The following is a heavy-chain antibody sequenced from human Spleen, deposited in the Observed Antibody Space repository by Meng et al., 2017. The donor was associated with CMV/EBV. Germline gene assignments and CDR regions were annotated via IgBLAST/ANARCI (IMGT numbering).Heavy chain of an antibody. Sequence: GGSLRLSCAASGFTFSSYSMNWVRQAPGKGLEWVSYISSSSTIYYADSVKGRFTISRDNAKNSLYLQMNSLRAEDTAVYYCARDVINWGYYFDYWGQGTLVTVSS. D-gene: IGHD7-27*01. V-gene: IGHV3-48*04. CDR3: ARDVINWGYYFDY. CDR1: GFTFSSYS. CDR2: ISSSSTI. J-gene: IGHJ4*02.